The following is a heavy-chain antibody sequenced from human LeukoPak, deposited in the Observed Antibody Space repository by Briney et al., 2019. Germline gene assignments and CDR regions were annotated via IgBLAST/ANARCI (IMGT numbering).Heavy chain of an antibody. J-gene: IGHJ1*01. CDR1: GGSISGYY. Sequence: SETLSLTCTVSGGSISGYYWSWIRQPPGKGLEWMGYMYYSGSATYSPSLKSRVTFSVDTSKNQFSLKLSSVTAADTAVYYCVRGNTVFQHWGQGTLVTVSS. CDR3: VRGNTVFQH. D-gene: IGHD4-23*01. V-gene: IGHV4-59*08. CDR2: MYYSGSA.